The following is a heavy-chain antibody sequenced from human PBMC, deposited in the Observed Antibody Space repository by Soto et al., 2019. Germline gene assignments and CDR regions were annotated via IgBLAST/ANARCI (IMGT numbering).Heavy chain of an antibody. Sequence: ASVKVSCKASGYTFTGYYIHCVRQAPGQGLEWMGWINPNNGDTNYAQKFQGRVSMTRDTSTSTAYMELSSLRFDDTAVYYCARHSGYDYGFDYWGQGTLVTVSS. CDR2: INPNNGDT. D-gene: IGHD5-12*01. V-gene: IGHV1-2*02. CDR3: ARHSGYDYGFDY. J-gene: IGHJ4*02. CDR1: GYTFTGYY.